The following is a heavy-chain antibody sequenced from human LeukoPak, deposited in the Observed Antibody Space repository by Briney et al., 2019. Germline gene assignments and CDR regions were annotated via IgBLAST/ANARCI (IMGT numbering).Heavy chain of an antibody. Sequence: PSETLSLTCTVSGDSVSGYYGSWIRQPPGRGLEWIGYFYTSANTNYNPSLKSRVTMSVDTSKTQFSLKLSSVTAADTAVYYCARGLRDEERHYGYYYMDVWGKGTTVTVSS. V-gene: IGHV4-4*09. J-gene: IGHJ6*03. D-gene: IGHD3-22*01. CDR3: ARGLRDEERHYGYYYMDV. CDR2: FYTSANT. CDR1: GDSVSGYY.